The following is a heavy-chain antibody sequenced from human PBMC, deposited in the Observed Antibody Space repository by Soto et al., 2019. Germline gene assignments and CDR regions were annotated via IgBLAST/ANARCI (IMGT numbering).Heavy chain of an antibody. CDR3: AEVAVAGTPYYYYYGMDV. CDR2: IIPIFGTA. CDR1: GGTFSSYA. V-gene: IGHV1-69*06. D-gene: IGHD6-19*01. J-gene: IGHJ6*02. Sequence: QVQLVQSRAEVKKPGSSVKVSCKASGGTFSSYAISWVRQAPGQGLEWMGGIIPIFGTANYAQKFQGRVTITADKSTSTAYMELSSLRSEDTAVYYCAEVAVAGTPYYYYYGMDVWGQGPTVTVSS.